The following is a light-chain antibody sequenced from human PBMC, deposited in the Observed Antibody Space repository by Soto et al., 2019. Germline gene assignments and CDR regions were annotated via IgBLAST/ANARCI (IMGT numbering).Light chain of an antibody. Sequence: QSVLTQPASVSGSPGQSITISCTGRDVGGYNYVSWYQQHPGKAPKLMIYDVSNRPSGVSNRFSGSKSGNTASLTISGLQVEDEADYYCSSYTNSNTLVFGTGTRSPS. CDR3: SSYTNSNTLV. V-gene: IGLV2-14*01. CDR2: DVS. CDR1: RDVGGYNY. J-gene: IGLJ1*01.